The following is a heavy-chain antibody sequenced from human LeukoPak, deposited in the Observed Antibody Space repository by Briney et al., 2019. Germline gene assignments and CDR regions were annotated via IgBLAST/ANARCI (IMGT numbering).Heavy chain of an antibody. D-gene: IGHD2-21*01. Sequence: ASVKVSCKASGYTLTDYCLHWVRQAPGQGLERMGWISPNNGGTNYAQKFQGRVTMTRDTSISTVYMELSSLKSDDTAVYYCARGRRVHGEPLFDYWGQGTLVTVSS. CDR1: GYTLTDYC. CDR3: ARGRRVHGEPLFDY. CDR2: ISPNNGGT. V-gene: IGHV1-2*02. J-gene: IGHJ4*02.